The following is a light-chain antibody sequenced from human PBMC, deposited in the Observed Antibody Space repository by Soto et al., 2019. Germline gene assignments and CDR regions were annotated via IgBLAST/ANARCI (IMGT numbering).Light chain of an antibody. CDR1: QGISSY. J-gene: IGKJ3*01. CDR2: AAS. V-gene: IGKV1-9*01. Sequence: IQLTQSPSSLSASVGDRVTITCRASQGISSYLAWYQQKPGKAPKFLIYAASTLQSGVPSRFSGSGSGTDFTLTISSLQPEDFATYHCQQLNSYPPLFTFGPGTKVDIK. CDR3: QQLNSYPPLFT.